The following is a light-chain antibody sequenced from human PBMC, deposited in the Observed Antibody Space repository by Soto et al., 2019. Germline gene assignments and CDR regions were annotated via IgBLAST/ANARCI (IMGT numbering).Light chain of an antibody. CDR3: QTWNTGLVT. CDR2: VSSDGSH. Sequence: QLVLTQLPSASASLGASVKLTCSLSSGHSRYTIAWHQQQPEKGPRYLMKVSSDGSHVKGDGIPDRFSGSSSGAERYLTISSLQSEDEADYYCQTWNTGLVTFDGGTKLTVL. CDR1: SGHSRYT. V-gene: IGLV4-69*01. J-gene: IGLJ2*01.